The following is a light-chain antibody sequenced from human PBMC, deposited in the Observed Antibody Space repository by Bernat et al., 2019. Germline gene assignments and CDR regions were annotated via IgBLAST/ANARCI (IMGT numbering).Light chain of an antibody. CDR2: DAS. CDR3: QQRSNWPPAWT. V-gene: IGKV3-11*01. J-gene: IGKJ1*01. CDR1: QSVSSS. Sequence: EIVLTQSPATLSLSPGEKATLSCRASQSVSSSLAWYQQKPGQPPRLVIYDASNRPTGVPARFSGGGSGTDFTLTISSLAPDDSAVYYCQQRSNWPPAWTFGQGTKVELK.